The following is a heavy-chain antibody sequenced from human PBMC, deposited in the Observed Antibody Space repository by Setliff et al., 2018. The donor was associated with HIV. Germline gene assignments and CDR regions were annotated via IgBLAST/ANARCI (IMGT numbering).Heavy chain of an antibody. D-gene: IGHD5-12*01. J-gene: IGHJ4*02. CDR3: ARITRYSGYTGFFDY. Sequence: SGPTLVNPTETLTLTCTVSGFSLSNVRMGVTWIRQPPGEALEWLAHIFSNDEKSYSTSLKSRLTISRDTSKNQVVLTLTNMDPVDTATYYCARITRYSGYTGFFDYWGQGTLVTVSS. CDR2: IFSNDEK. CDR1: GFSLSNVRMG. V-gene: IGHV2-26*01.